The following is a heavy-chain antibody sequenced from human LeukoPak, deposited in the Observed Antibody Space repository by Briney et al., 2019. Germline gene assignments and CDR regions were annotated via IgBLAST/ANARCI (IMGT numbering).Heavy chain of an antibody. J-gene: IGHJ4*02. CDR2: IIPIFGTA. D-gene: IGHD6-6*01. V-gene: IGHV1-69*13. CDR1: GYTFTSYG. CDR3: ARGSESSSAFDY. Sequence: SVKVSCKASGYTFTSYGISWVRQAPGQGLEWMGGIIPIFGTANYAQKFQGRVTITADESTSTAYMELSSLRSEDTAVYYCARGSESSSAFDYWGQGTLVTVSS.